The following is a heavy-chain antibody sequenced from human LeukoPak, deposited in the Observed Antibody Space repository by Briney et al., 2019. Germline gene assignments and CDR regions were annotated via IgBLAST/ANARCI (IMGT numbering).Heavy chain of an antibody. CDR3: ARAPGYGSGQ. Sequence: ASVKVSCKASGYTFTGNYIHWVRQVPGQGLEWMGWINPNSGGTNYAQKFQGRVTMTRDTSISSAYMELSRLTSDDTAVYYCARAPGYGSGQWGQGTLVTVSS. CDR2: INPNSGGT. CDR1: GYTFTGNY. V-gene: IGHV1-2*02. J-gene: IGHJ4*02. D-gene: IGHD3-10*01.